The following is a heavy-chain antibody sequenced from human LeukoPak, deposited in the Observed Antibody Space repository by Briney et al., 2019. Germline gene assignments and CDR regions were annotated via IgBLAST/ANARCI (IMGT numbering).Heavy chain of an antibody. J-gene: IGHJ4*02. CDR1: GSTFTGYY. CDR3: ARSPDILTGENFDY. D-gene: IGHD3-9*01. V-gene: IGHV1-2*02. Sequence: ASVKVSCKASGSTFTGYYMHWVRQAPGQGLEWMGWINLNSGGTDYAQKFQDRVTMTRDTSISTAYMELSRLRFDDTAVYYCARSPDILTGENFDYWGQGTLVTVSS. CDR2: INLNSGGT.